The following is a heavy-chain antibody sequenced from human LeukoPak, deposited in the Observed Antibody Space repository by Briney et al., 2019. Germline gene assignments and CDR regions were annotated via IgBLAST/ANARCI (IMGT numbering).Heavy chain of an antibody. Sequence: GASVKVSCKASGYTFNDYYVHWVRQAPGQGLEWMGWINPNSGATYYAQNFQGRVTLTRDTSISTAYMELSSLRSDDTAVFYCARPRYGGNSEMGAFDIWGQGTMVTVSS. CDR2: INPNSGAT. CDR1: GYTFNDYY. J-gene: IGHJ3*02. V-gene: IGHV1-2*02. CDR3: ARPRYGGNSEMGAFDI. D-gene: IGHD4-23*01.